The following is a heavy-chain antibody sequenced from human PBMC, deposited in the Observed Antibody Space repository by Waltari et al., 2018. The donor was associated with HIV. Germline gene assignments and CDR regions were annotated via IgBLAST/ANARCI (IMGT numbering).Heavy chain of an antibody. CDR3: TKAVAGFYYFDY. CDR1: GFSFGDYS. V-gene: IGHV3-49*04. Sequence: EVQLVESGGGLVQPWRALRLSCAASGFSFGDYSMSWVRQATGKGLEWVGFIRSKTYGGTTEYAASVKGRFTISRDDSKSIAYLQMNSLKTEDTAVYYCTKAVAGFYYFDYWGQGTQVTVSS. D-gene: IGHD6-19*01. J-gene: IGHJ4*02. CDR2: IRSKTYGGTT.